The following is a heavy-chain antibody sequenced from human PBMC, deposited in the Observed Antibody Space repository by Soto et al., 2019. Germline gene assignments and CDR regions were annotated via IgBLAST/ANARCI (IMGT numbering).Heavy chain of an antibody. D-gene: IGHD3-10*01. V-gene: IGHV1-69*06. Sequence: SVKVSCKASGGTFSSYAISWVRQAPGEGLEWMGGIIPIFGTANYAQKFQGRVTITADKSTSTAYMELSSLRSEDTAVYYCARVGDTMVRGVIINYYYYGMDVWGQGTTVTV. CDR2: IIPIFGTA. J-gene: IGHJ6*02. CDR3: ARVGDTMVRGVIINYYYYGMDV. CDR1: GGTFSSYA.